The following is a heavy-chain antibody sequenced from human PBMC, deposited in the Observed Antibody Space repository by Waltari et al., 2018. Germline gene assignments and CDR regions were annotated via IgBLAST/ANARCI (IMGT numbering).Heavy chain of an antibody. V-gene: IGHV4-30-2*01. CDR3: AREFRQTSGDYGWFDP. Sequence: QVQLQESGSGLVKPSQTLSLTCTVSGGSISSRDYSWSWIRQPPGKDLEWIGYIYHIGGAYYSPPLKSRATISLDRSKNQFSLRLNSVTATDTAVYYCAREFRQTSGDYGWFDPWGQGILVTVSS. CDR1: GGSISSRDYS. J-gene: IGHJ5*02. D-gene: IGHD4-17*01. CDR2: IYHIGGA.